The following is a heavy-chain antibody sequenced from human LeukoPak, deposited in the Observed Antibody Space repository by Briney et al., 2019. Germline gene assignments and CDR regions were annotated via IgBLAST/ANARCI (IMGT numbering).Heavy chain of an antibody. D-gene: IGHD6-13*01. CDR1: GFTFNNFA. CDR2: LTGSGQYT. CDR3: AQQLVLYRDY. J-gene: IGHJ4*02. V-gene: IGHV3-23*01. Sequence: GGSLRLSCAASGFTFNNFAMSWVRQAPGEGLEWVSTLTGSGQYTYYADSVKGRFTISRDNSENTLYLQMNSLRAEDTAVYYCAQQLVLYRDYWGQGTLVTVSS.